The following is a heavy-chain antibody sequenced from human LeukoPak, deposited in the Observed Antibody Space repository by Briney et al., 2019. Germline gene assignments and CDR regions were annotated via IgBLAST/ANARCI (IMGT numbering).Heavy chain of an antibody. V-gene: IGHV3-74*01. J-gene: IGHJ6*03. CDR3: ARSYSSSWYRDSYYYYMDV. CDR2: INSDGSST. CDR1: GFTFSSYW. D-gene: IGHD6-13*01. Sequence: PGGSLRLSCAASGFTFSSYWMHWVRQAPGKGLVWFARINSDGSSTSYADSVKGRFTSSRDNAKNTLYLQMNSLRAEDTAVYYCARSYSSSWYRDSYYYYMDVWGKGTTVTVSS.